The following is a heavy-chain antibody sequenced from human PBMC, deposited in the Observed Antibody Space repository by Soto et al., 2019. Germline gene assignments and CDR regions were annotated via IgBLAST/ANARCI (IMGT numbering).Heavy chain of an antibody. J-gene: IGHJ3*01. CDR2: IVPMFGTT. D-gene: IGHD6-13*01. CDR1: GDTFNSYG. CDR3: ARDLADVHLWDAFDV. V-gene: IGHV1-69*01. Sequence: LVQSGPELKKPGSSVKVSCKAPGDTFNSYGISWVRQAPGQGLEWMGGIVPMFGTTNLALKFEDRVTITADELTTTVYMEIRALTSEDTAVYYCARDLADVHLWDAFDVWGHGTRVTVSS.